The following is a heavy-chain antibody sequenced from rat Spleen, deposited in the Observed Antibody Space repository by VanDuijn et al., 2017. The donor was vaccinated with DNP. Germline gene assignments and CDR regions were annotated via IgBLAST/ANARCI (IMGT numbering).Heavy chain of an antibody. J-gene: IGHJ2*01. Sequence: EVQLVETGGGLVQPGRSLKLSCVASGFTFSTYWMYWIRQAPGKGLEWVASINPDGGTTYYPDSVKGRFTISRDNAENTLYLKMDSLRSEDTATYYCARLGSFDYWGQGVMVTVSS. CDR3: ARLGSFDY. CDR2: INPDGGTT. D-gene: IGHD1-12*02. CDR1: GFTFSTYW. V-gene: IGHV5-58*01.